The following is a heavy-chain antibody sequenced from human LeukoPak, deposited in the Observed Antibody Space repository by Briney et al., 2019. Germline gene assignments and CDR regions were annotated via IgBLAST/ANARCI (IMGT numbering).Heavy chain of an antibody. Sequence: SHTLSLTHTLAGGSISSYYWGWIRPPPRGGLEWIGYIYSSGSTTYNPSLKSRVTISLDMSKYQFSLRLSSVTAADTAVYHCASDYTLRSYRFDYWGQGTLVTVSA. CDR3: ASDYTLRSYRFDY. V-gene: IGHV4-59*07. J-gene: IGHJ4*02. CDR1: GGSISSYY. D-gene: IGHD3-16*02. CDR2: IYSSGST.